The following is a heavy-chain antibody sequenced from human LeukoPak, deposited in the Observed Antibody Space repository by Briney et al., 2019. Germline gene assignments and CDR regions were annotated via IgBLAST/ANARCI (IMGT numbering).Heavy chain of an antibody. J-gene: IGHJ4*02. V-gene: IGHV3-30*01. CDR1: GFTFSSYA. Sequence: GRSLRLSCAASGFTFSSYAMHWVRQAPGKGLEWVAVISYDGSNKYYADSVKGRFTISRDNSKNTLYLQMNSLRAEDTAVYYCAREPGGDGYNLGNFDYWGQGTLVTVSS. CDR2: ISYDGSNK. CDR3: AREPGGDGYNLGNFDY. D-gene: IGHD5-24*01.